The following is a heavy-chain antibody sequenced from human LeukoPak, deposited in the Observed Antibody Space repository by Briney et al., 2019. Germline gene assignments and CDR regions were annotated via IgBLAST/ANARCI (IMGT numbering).Heavy chain of an antibody. J-gene: IGHJ4*02. CDR1: GFTFSSYG. Sequence: GGSLRLSCAASGFTFSSYGMHWVRQAPGKGLEWVAFIRYDGSNKYYADSVKGRFTISRDNSKNTLYLQMNSLRAEDTAVYYCAKPIVSGSYYSPFDYWGQGTLVTVSS. D-gene: IGHD1-26*01. CDR3: AKPIVSGSYYSPFDY. CDR2: IRYDGSNK. V-gene: IGHV3-30*02.